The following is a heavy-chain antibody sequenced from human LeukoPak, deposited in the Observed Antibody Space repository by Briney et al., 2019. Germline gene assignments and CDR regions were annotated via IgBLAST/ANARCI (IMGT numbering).Heavy chain of an antibody. J-gene: IGHJ4*02. CDR1: RYTFTSYV. D-gene: IGHD6-13*01. CDR2: ISAYNGNT. Sequence: ASVKVSCKPSRYTFTSYVLSWVRQAPGQGLEWMGWISAYNGNTNYAQKLQGRVTMTTDTSTSTAYMELRSLRSDDTAVYYCARVGNHIAAEIYWGQGTLVTVSS. V-gene: IGHV1-18*01. CDR3: ARVGNHIAAEIY.